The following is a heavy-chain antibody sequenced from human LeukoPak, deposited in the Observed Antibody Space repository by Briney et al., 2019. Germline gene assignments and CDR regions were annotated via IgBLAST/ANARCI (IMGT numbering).Heavy chain of an antibody. V-gene: IGHV1-2*02. D-gene: IGHD2-15*01. CDR1: GYTFTGYY. CDR3: ARVLGYCSGGSCYSSWYFDL. CDR2: INPNSGGT. Sequence: ASVKVSYTASGYTFTGYYMHWVRQAPGQRLEWMGWINPNSGGTNDAQKFQGRVTMTRETSISTDYMELSRLRSDDTAVYYCARVLGYCSGGSCYSSWYFDLWGRGTLVTVSS. J-gene: IGHJ2*01.